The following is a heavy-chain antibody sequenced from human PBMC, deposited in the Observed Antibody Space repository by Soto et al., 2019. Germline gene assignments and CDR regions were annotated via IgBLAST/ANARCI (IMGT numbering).Heavy chain of an antibody. Sequence: QVQLVQSGAEVKTPGSSVKVSCEASGGTFNSYSINWVRQAPGQGLEWMGRLIPMFGTTDYAQRFQGRVTFTADESTNTASMEVTNLTSEDTAVYYCARAAVLTFTRRYDVDVWGQGTTVTVSS. CDR1: GGTFNSYS. J-gene: IGHJ6*02. CDR2: LIPMFGTT. D-gene: IGHD6-13*01. CDR3: ARAAVLTFTRRYDVDV. V-gene: IGHV1-69*18.